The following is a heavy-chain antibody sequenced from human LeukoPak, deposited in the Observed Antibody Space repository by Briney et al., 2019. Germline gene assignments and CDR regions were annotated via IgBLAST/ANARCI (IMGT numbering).Heavy chain of an antibody. CDR1: GDSISSGRNY. D-gene: IGHD1-1*01. Sequence: PSETLSLTCSVSGDSISSGRNYWGWIRQSPGKGLEWIASIYSSGNAHSNPSLKSRVSISVDTSKNQVSLKLYSVTASDAAIYYCARHLSGTTMSHYFDFWGQGTLVTVSS. CDR3: ARHLSGTTMSHYFDF. J-gene: IGHJ4*02. CDR2: IYSSGNA. V-gene: IGHV4-39*01.